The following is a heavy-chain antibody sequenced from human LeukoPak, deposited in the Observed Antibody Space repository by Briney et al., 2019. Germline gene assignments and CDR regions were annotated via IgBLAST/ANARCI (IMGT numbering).Heavy chain of an antibody. V-gene: IGHV3-9*01. Sequence: GGSLRLSCAASGFTFDDYAMHWVRQVPGKGLEWVSGISWDSGSIGYEDSVKGRFTISRDSAKTSLYLQMNSLRAEDTALYYCAKAIVDDAFDVWGQGTMVTVSS. D-gene: IGHD1-26*01. CDR2: ISWDSGSI. J-gene: IGHJ3*01. CDR3: AKAIVDDAFDV. CDR1: GFTFDDYA.